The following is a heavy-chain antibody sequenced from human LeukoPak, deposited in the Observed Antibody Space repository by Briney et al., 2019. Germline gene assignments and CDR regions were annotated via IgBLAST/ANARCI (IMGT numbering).Heavy chain of an antibody. CDR1: GGSISSCY. CDR2: IYYRGTT. J-gene: IGHJ4*02. CDR3: ARHASQGLNKPLDY. V-gene: IGHV4-59*08. Sequence: SETLSLTCTVSGGSISSCYWSWIRQPPGKGLEWIGYIYYRGTTNCNPSLKSRVTISVDTSKNQFSLRLSSVTAADTAVYYCARHASQGLNKPLDYWGQGTLVTVSS. D-gene: IGHD6-19*01.